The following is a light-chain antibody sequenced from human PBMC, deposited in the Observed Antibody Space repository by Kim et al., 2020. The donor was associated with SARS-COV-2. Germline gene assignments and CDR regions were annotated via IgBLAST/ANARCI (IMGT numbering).Light chain of an antibody. CDR3: QQYGSSRWT. CDR2: GAS. Sequence: SPGERATLSCRASQSVSSSYLAWYQQKPGQAPRLLIYGASSRATGIPDRFSGSGSGTDFTLTISRLEPEDFAVYYCQQYGSSRWTFGQGTKVDTK. J-gene: IGKJ1*01. V-gene: IGKV3-20*01. CDR1: QSVSSSY.